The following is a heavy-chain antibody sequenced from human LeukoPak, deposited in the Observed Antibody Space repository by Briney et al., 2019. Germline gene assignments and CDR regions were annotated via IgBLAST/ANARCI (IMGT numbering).Heavy chain of an antibody. CDR1: GYTFTSYG. J-gene: IGHJ6*03. Sequence: GASVKVSCKASGYTFTSYGISWVRQAPGQGLEWIGWISAYNGNTNYAQKLQGRVTMTTDTSTSTAYMELRSLRSDDTAVYYCARVVEYSSSSYYYYYYYMDVWGKGTTVTVSS. D-gene: IGHD6-6*01. V-gene: IGHV1-18*01. CDR2: ISAYNGNT. CDR3: ARVVEYSSSSYYYYYYYMDV.